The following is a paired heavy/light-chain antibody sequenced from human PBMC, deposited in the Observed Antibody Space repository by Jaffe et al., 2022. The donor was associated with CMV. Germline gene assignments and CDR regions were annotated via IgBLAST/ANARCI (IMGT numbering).Heavy chain of an antibody. D-gene: IGHD1-26*01. J-gene: IGHJ1*01. CDR1: GFTFSSYT. CDR3: AKGQSGTYGCDH. CDR2: ISSSGST. Sequence: EVQLLESGGDLVQPGGSLRLSCAASGFTFSSYTMSWFRQAPGKGLEWVSAISSSGSTNVADSVRGRVTISRDNSKNTLYLQMNSLRVEDTAVYYCAKGQSGTYGCDHWGQGTLVTVSS. V-gene: IGHV3-23*01.
Light chain of an antibody. V-gene: IGKV1-5*03. Sequence: DIQMTQSPSTLSASVGDRVTITCRASQSISRGLAWHQQKPGKAPKLLISMASILESGVPSRFSGSGSGTEFTLTISSLQPDDFATYYCQQYDSSSRTFGQGTKVEIK. J-gene: IGKJ1*01. CDR2: MAS. CDR3: QQYDSSSRT. CDR1: QSISRG.